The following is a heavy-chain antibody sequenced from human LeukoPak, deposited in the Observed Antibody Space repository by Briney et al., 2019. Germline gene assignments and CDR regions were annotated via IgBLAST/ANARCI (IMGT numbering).Heavy chain of an antibody. D-gene: IGHD1-20*01. CDR3: ARDSAQGNWNDVHYYYYMDV. CDR2: ISSSGSTI. J-gene: IGHJ6*03. V-gene: IGHV3-48*03. Sequence: GGSLRLSCAASGFTFSSYEMNWVRQAPGKGLEWVSYISSSGSTIYYADSVKGRFTISRDNDKNSLYLQMNSLRAEDTAVYYCARDSAQGNWNDVHYYYYMDVWGKGTTVTVSS. CDR1: GFTFSSYE.